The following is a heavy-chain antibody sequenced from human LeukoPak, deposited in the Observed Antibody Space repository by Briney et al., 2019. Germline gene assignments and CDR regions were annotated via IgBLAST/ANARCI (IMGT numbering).Heavy chain of an antibody. Sequence: PGGSLRLSCAVSGFIFSSYAMTWVRQAPGKGLEWVSAISGIGGSAFYADFVKGRFTISRDNSKNTLYLQMSSLRAEDTAVYYCAKSSKAVMYYFDYWGQGTLVTVSS. CDR1: GFIFSSYA. CDR2: ISGIGGSA. J-gene: IGHJ4*02. V-gene: IGHV3-23*01. D-gene: IGHD3-16*01. CDR3: AKSSKAVMYYFDY.